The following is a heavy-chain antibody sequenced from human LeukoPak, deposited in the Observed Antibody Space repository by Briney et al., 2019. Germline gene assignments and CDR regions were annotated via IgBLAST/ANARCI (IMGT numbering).Heavy chain of an antibody. CDR1: GYTFTSYG. Sequence: ASVKVSCKASGYTFTSYGISWVRQAPGQGLEWMGWVSTYNGNTKYAQNLQGRVTTTTDTSASTAYMELRSLRSDDTAMYYCARQSTGSYYSPIDYWGQGTLVTVSS. D-gene: IGHD1-26*01. V-gene: IGHV1-18*01. CDR3: ARQSTGSYYSPIDY. CDR2: VSTYNGNT. J-gene: IGHJ4*02.